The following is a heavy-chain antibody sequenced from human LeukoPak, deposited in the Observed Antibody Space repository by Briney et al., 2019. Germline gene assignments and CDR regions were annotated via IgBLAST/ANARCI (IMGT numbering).Heavy chain of an antibody. J-gene: IGHJ5*02. D-gene: IGHD5-18*01. CDR1: GYSISSGYY. CDR3: ARQDTAMVKGWFDP. V-gene: IGHV4-38-2*01. Sequence: PSETLSLTRAVSGYSISSGYYWGWIRQPPGRGLEWIGSINHSGNTYCNPSLKSRVAISIDTSKNDFSLKVTSVTAADTAVYFCARQDTAMVKGWFDPWGQGTLVTVS. CDR2: INHSGNT.